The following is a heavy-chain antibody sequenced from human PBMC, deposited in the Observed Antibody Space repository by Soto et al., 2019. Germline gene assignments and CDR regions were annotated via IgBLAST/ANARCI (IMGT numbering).Heavy chain of an antibody. V-gene: IGHV4-39*01. J-gene: IGHJ4*02. Sequence: RSLTCTVSGGSISSSSYYWGWIRQPPGKGLEWIGSIYYSGSTYYNPSLKSRVTISVDTSKNQFSLKLSSVTAADTAVYYCARALREWELLIPFYYFDYWGQGTLVTVSS. D-gene: IGHD1-26*01. CDR1: GGSISSSSYY. CDR3: ARALREWELLIPFYYFDY. CDR2: IYYSGST.